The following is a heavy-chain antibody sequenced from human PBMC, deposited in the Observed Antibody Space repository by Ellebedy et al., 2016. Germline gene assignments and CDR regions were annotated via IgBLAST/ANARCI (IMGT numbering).Heavy chain of an antibody. J-gene: IGHJ6*02. CDR3: AKELPRHAYYYYYGMDV. V-gene: IGHV3-9*01. Sequence: SLKISCAASGFTFDDYAMHWVRQAPGKGLEWVSGISWNSGSIGYADSVKGRFTISRDNSKNTLYLQMNSLRAEDTAVYYCAKELPRHAYYYYYGMDVWGQGTTVTVSS. CDR2: ISWNSGSI. CDR1: GFTFDDYA.